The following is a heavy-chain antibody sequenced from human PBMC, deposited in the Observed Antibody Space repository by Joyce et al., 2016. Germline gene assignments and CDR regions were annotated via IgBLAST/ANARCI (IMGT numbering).Heavy chain of an antibody. CDR1: GGSFSSYA. CDR3: ARDLRAPSTSNDAFDI. CDR2: IIPIFGPA. Sequence: QVQLVQSGAEVKKPGSSVKVSCKASGGSFSSYAINWVRQAPGQGLEVMGGIIPIFGPANYAQKFQGRVTITADESTSTAYMELSSLKSEDTAVYYCARDLRAPSTSNDAFDIWGQGTMVTVSS. J-gene: IGHJ3*02. V-gene: IGHV1-69*01.